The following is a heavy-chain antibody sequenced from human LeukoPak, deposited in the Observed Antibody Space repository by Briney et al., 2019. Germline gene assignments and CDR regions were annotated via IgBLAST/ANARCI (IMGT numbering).Heavy chain of an antibody. Sequence: ASVKVSFKSSGYTFTSYYMHWVRQAPGQGLEWMGIINPSGGSTSYAQKFQGRVTMTRDMSTSTVYMELSSLRSEDTAVYYCARDLIINHYYDSSGLNYWGQGTLVTVSS. CDR1: GYTFTSYY. CDR3: ARDLIINHYYDSSGLNY. J-gene: IGHJ4*02. CDR2: INPSGGST. D-gene: IGHD3-22*01. V-gene: IGHV1-46*01.